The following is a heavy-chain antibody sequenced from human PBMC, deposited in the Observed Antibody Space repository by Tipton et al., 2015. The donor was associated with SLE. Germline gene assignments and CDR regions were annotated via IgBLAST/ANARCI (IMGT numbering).Heavy chain of an antibody. J-gene: IGHJ3*02. D-gene: IGHD4-17*01. CDR3: ASSTVSRTYDAFDI. V-gene: IGHV4-4*08. CDR1: GGSISSYF. CDR2: IYTSRST. Sequence: TLSLTCTVSGGSISSYFWSWIRQPPGKGLEWIGYIYTSRSTNYNPSLKSRVTISVDTSKNQFSLKLSSVTAADTAVYYCASSTVSRTYDAFDIWGQGTMVTVSS.